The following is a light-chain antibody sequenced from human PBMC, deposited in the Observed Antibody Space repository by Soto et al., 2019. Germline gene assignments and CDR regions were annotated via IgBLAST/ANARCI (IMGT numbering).Light chain of an antibody. CDR2: GAS. CDR1: QSVRSNY. CDR3: QQYGSSPWT. Sequence: DIVLMQSPGTLSLSAGERATLSCRATQSVRSNYLAWFQQRPGQAPRLLIYGASNRATGTPDRFSGSGSGTDFTLTISRLEPEDFAVYYCQQYGSSPWTFGQGTRVEIK. V-gene: IGKV3-20*01. J-gene: IGKJ1*01.